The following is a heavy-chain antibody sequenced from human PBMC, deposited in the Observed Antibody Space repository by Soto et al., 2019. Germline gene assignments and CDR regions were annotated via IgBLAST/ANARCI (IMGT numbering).Heavy chain of an antibody. CDR1: GFTFSSYG. CDR2: IWYDGSNK. J-gene: IGHJ4*02. V-gene: IGHV3-33*01. Sequence: QVQLVESGGGVVQPGRSLRLSCAASGFTFSSYGMHWVRQAPGKGLEWVAVIWYDGSNKYYAASVKGRFTFSRDNSKNTLYLQINSLRAEDTAVYYCARVQSRSSGWGFDYWGQGTLVTGSS. D-gene: IGHD6-19*01. CDR3: ARVQSRSSGWGFDY.